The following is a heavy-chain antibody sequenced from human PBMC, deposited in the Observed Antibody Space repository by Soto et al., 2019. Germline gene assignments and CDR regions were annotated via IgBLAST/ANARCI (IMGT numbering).Heavy chain of an antibody. V-gene: IGHV1-69*01. CDR3: ARGRTGSSGYYWWYFDL. D-gene: IGHD3-22*01. CDR2: IIPIFGTA. CDR1: GGTFSSYA. J-gene: IGHJ2*01. Sequence: QVQLVQSGAEVKKPGSSVKVSCKASGGTFSSYAISWVRQAPGQGLEWMGGIIPIFGTANYAQKFQGRVTITADESTSTAHMELSSLRSEDTAVYYCARGRTGSSGYYWWYFDLWGRGTLVTVSS.